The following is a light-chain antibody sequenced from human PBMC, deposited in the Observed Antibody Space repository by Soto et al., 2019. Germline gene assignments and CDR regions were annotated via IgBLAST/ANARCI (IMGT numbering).Light chain of an antibody. CDR1: SSNIGGNS. V-gene: IGLV1-51*01. Sequence: QSVLKQPPSVSAAPGQKVTISCSGSSSNIGGNSVSWYQQLPGTAPKLLIYDDNKRPSGIPDRFSGSKSGTSATLGITGFQTGDEADYHCGSWDSSLSDYVFGTGTKVTVL. CDR2: DDN. CDR3: GSWDSSLSDYV. J-gene: IGLJ1*01.